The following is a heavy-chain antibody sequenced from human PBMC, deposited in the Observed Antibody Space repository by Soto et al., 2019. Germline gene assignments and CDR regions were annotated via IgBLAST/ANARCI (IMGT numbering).Heavy chain of an antibody. CDR2: ISSSGSYT. D-gene: IGHD3-10*01. CDR1: GFNFSDYY. V-gene: IGHV3-11*05. CDR3: ESFNGRFGELSTNTRPFDY. J-gene: IGHJ4*02. Sequence: QVQLVESGGGLVKPGGSLRLSCAASGFNFSDYYMSWIRQAPGKGLEWVSYISSSGSYTNYAGSVKGRFTISRDNAKNSLYLQMNSLRAEDTDVYYCESFNGRFGELSTNTRPFDYWGQGTLVTVSS.